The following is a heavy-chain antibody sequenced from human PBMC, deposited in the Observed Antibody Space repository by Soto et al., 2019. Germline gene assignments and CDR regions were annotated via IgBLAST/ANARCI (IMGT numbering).Heavy chain of an antibody. CDR1: GYTFTDYG. D-gene: IGHD3-10*01. V-gene: IGHV1-18*01. CDR3: ANILWFGELAPGY. CDR2: ISAYNGNT. J-gene: IGHJ4*02. Sequence: ASVKVSCKASGYTFTDYGITWVRQAPGQGLEWMGWISAYNGNTNYAQKLQGRFTISRDNAKNSLYLQMNSLRAEDTAVYYCANILWFGELAPGYWGQGTLVTVSS.